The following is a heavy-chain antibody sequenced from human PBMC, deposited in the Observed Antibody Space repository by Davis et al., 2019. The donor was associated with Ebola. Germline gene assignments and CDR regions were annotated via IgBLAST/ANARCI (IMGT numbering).Heavy chain of an antibody. D-gene: IGHD2-15*01. Sequence: AASVKVSCKASGGTFSSYGISWVRQAPGQGLEWMGRIIPILGIANYAQKFQGRVTITADKSTSIAYMELSSLRSKDTAVYYCASPAYCSGGSCYLPHFDYWGQGTLVTVSS. V-gene: IGHV1-69*04. CDR1: GGTFSSYG. J-gene: IGHJ4*02. CDR3: ASPAYCSGGSCYLPHFDY. CDR2: IIPILGIA.